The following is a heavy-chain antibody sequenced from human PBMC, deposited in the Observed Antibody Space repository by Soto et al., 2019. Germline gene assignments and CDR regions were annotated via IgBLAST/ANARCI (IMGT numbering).Heavy chain of an antibody. CDR2: ISAYNGNT. J-gene: IGHJ4*02. D-gene: IGHD3-16*01. Sequence: VKVSCKASGYTFTNFVISWVRQAPGQGLEWMGWISAYNGNTNYAQNFQGRVTMTTDTSTSTAYMELRSLRSDDTAVYYCARGGTPIDDWGQGTLVTVSS. CDR3: ARGGTPIDD. V-gene: IGHV1-18*01. CDR1: GYTFTNFV.